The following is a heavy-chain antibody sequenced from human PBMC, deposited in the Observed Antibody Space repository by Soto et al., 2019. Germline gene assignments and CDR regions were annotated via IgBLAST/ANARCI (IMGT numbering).Heavy chain of an antibody. D-gene: IGHD4-4*01. V-gene: IGHV1-18*01. CDR1: GYTFTTYG. J-gene: IGHJ4*02. CDR3: ARAAVTSVSHHVY. Sequence: QVQLVQSGAEVKKPGASVKVSCKASGYTFTTYGITWVRQAPGQGLEWMGWISANNGNTNYAQKFQGRVTMTTDTSTAPAYMELRSLTSDDTAVYYCARAAVTSVSHHVYWGQGTLVTVSP. CDR2: ISANNGNT.